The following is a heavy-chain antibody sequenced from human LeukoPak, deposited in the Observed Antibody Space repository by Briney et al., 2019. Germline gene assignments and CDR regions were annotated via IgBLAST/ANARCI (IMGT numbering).Heavy chain of an antibody. V-gene: IGHV3-23*01. CDR1: GFTFSSYA. Sequence: PGGSLRLSCAASGFTFSSYAMSWVRQAPGKGLEWVSAISGSGGSTYYADSVKGRFTISRDNSKNTLYLQMNSLRAEDTAVYYCAKDSPRPNTGLPVFDYWGQGTMVTVSS. J-gene: IGHJ4*02. D-gene: IGHD5-12*01. CDR2: ISGSGGST. CDR3: AKDSPRPNTGLPVFDY.